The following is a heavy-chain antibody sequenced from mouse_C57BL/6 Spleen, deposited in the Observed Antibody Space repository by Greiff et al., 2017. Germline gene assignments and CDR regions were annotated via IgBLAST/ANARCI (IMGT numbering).Heavy chain of an antibody. V-gene: IGHV1-26*01. CDR2: INPNNGGT. J-gene: IGHJ4*01. CDR3: ARGGSSGVMDY. D-gene: IGHD1-1*01. Sequence: VQLKQSGPELVKPGASVKISCKASGYTFTDYYMNWVKQSHGKSLEWIGDINPNNGGTSYNQKFKGKATLTVDKSSSTAYMELRSLTSEDSAVYYCARGGSSGVMDYWGQGTSVTVSS. CDR1: GYTFTDYY.